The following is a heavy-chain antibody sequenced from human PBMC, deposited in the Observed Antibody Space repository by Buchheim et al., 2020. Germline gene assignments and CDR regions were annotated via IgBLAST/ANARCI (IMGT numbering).Heavy chain of an antibody. Sequence: VQLQESGPGLVKPSETLSLPCTVSGGSVSSGSYHWSWVRQAPGQGLEWVSAISGRGGRTYYADSVKGRFTISRDNSQNTLYLQMNSLRAEDTAVYYCAKEASIGGMDVWGQGTT. CDR2: ISGRGGRT. D-gene: IGHD3-16*02. CDR1: GGSVSSGSYH. V-gene: IGHV3-23*01. CDR3: AKEASIGGMDV. J-gene: IGHJ6*02.